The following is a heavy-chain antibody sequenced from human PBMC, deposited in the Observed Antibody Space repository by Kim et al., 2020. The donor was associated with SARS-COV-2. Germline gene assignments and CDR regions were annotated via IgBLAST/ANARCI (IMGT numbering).Heavy chain of an antibody. V-gene: IGHV3-21*01. Sequence: GGSLRLSCAASGFTFSSYTMNWVRQTPGKGLEWVSSISGDNTYIYYADSMKGRFTISRDNTKNSLYLQMNSLRAEDTAVYYCARAPRYSSIWHDPFFDYWGQGTLVTISS. D-gene: IGHD6-19*01. CDR2: ISGDNTYI. CDR1: GFTFSSYT. CDR3: ARAPRYSSIWHDPFFDY. J-gene: IGHJ4*02.